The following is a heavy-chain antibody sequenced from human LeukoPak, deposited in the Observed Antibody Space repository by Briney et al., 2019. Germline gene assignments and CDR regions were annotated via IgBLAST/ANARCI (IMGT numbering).Heavy chain of an antibody. V-gene: IGHV4-34*01. CDR1: GGSFSGYY. CDR2: INHSGST. Sequence: PSETLSLTCAVYGGSFSGYYWSWIRRPPGKGLEWIGEINHSGSTKYTPSLKSRVTISVDTSKNQFSLKLSSVTAADTAVYYCAKGFERNYDFWSGYYGDYWGQGTLVTVSS. J-gene: IGHJ4*02. D-gene: IGHD3-3*01. CDR3: AKGFERNYDFWSGYYGDY.